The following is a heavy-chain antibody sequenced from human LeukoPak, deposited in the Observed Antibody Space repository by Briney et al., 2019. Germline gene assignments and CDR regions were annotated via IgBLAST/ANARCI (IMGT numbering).Heavy chain of an antibody. Sequence: GGSLRLSCAASGFTFSSYGMHWVRQAPGKGLGWVAVIWYDGSNKYYADSVKGRFTISRDNSKNTLYLQMNSLRAEDTAVYYCASPLGDNAFDIWGQGTMVTVSS. CDR2: IWYDGSNK. CDR3: ASPLGDNAFDI. D-gene: IGHD5-24*01. J-gene: IGHJ3*02. V-gene: IGHV3-33*01. CDR1: GFTFSSYG.